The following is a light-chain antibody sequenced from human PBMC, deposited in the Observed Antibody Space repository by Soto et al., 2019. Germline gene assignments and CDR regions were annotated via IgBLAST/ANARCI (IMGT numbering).Light chain of an antibody. CDR3: QHYDTSLT. V-gene: IGKV3-20*01. J-gene: IGKJ4*01. CDR2: GAS. Sequence: EIVLTQSPGTLSLSPGERATLSCRASQSVSRSNFAWYQQKPGQAPRLLIYGASSRATGIPDRFSGAGSGTDLTLSINRLEPEDFAVYYCQHYDTSLTFGGGTKVEL. CDR1: QSVSRSN.